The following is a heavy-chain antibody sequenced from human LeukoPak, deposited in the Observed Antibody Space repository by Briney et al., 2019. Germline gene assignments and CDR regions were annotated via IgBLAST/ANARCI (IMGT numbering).Heavy chain of an antibody. Sequence: SGGSLRLSCAASGFTFSSYAMSWVRQAPGKGLEWVPGISGSGGSTYYADSVKGRFTISRDNSKNTLYLQMNSLRVEDTAVYYCASAPQLVQLWIRDHDYWGQGTLVTVSS. J-gene: IGHJ4*02. CDR3: ASAPQLVQLWIRDHDY. CDR2: ISGSGGST. CDR1: GFTFSSYA. D-gene: IGHD5-18*01. V-gene: IGHV3-23*01.